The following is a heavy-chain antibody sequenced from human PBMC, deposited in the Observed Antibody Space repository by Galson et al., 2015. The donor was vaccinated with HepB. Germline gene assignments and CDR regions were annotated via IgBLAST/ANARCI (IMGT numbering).Heavy chain of an antibody. CDR1: GFTFIEYY. V-gene: IGHV3-11*03. J-gene: IGHJ4*02. Sequence: SLRLSCAASGFTFIEYYMTWIRQAPGKGLEWVSYISSSGGYTNYADSVNGRFTISRDNAKNSLYLQLNSLRTEDTAVYYCAGGNYGDYVFDYWGQGTLVTVSS. CDR3: AGGNYGDYVFDY. CDR2: ISSSGGYT. D-gene: IGHD2-21*02.